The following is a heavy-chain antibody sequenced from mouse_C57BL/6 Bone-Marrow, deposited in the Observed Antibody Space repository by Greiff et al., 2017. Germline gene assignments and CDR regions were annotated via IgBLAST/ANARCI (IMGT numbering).Heavy chain of an antibody. CDR3: ARGARIYYYGSSFLDY. D-gene: IGHD1-1*01. Sequence: QVQLQQSGPGLVQPSQSLSITCTVSGFSLTSYGVHWVRQSPGKGLEWLGVIWSGGSTDYNAAFISRLSISKDNSKSQVFFKMNSLQADDTAIYYCARGARIYYYGSSFLDYWGQGTPLTVSS. V-gene: IGHV2-2*01. J-gene: IGHJ2*01. CDR1: GFSLTSYG. CDR2: IWSGGST.